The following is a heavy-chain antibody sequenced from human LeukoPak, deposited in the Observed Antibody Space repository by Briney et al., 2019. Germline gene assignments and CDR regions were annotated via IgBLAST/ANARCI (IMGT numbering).Heavy chain of an antibody. CDR3: ARGSGSYDY. Sequence: GSLRLSCAASGFTFSSYAMHWVRQAPGKGLEYVSAISSNGGSTYYANSVKGRFTISRDKSKNTLYLQMGSLRAEDMAVYYCARGSGSYDYWGQGTLVTVSS. V-gene: IGHV3-64*01. CDR2: ISSNGGST. D-gene: IGHD6-6*01. J-gene: IGHJ4*02. CDR1: GFTFSSYA.